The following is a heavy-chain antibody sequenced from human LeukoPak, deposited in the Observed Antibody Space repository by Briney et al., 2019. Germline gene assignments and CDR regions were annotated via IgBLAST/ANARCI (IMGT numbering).Heavy chain of an antibody. J-gene: IGHJ6*03. D-gene: IGHD6-13*01. CDR1: GGTFSSYA. Sequence: SVKVSCKASGGTFSSYAISWVRQAPGQGLEWMGGIIPIFGTANYAQKFQGRVTITADESTSTAYMELSSLRSDDTAVYYCARDGGSSWYYYYYYMDVWGKGTTVTISS. CDR3: ARDGGSSWYYYYYYMDV. V-gene: IGHV1-69*01. CDR2: IIPIFGTA.